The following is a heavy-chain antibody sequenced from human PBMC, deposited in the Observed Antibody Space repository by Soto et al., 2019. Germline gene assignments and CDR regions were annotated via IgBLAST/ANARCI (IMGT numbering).Heavy chain of an antibody. D-gene: IGHD2-8*01. CDR3: ARYNSYAIDY. Sequence: SETLSLTCTVSGTSISSYYWSWIRQPPGKGLEWIANIHYSGTTNYNPSLASRVTLSVDTSKNQFSLKMTSVTAADRAMYFCARYNSYAIDYWGWGTLVTVSS. CDR1: GTSISSYY. J-gene: IGHJ4*02. V-gene: IGHV4-59*01. CDR2: IHYSGTT.